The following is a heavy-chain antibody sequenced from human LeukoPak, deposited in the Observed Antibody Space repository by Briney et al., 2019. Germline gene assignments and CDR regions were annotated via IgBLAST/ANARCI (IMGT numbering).Heavy chain of an antibody. CDR1: GGSISSYY. CDR2: IYYSGST. J-gene: IGHJ4*02. Sequence: SETLSLTCTVSGGSISSYYWSWIRQPPGKGLEWIGRIYYSGSTYYNPSLKSRVTISLDTSKNQFSLKLSSATAADTAVYYCARSGRFLEWLLSHNRIFEYWGQGSLVTVSS. V-gene: IGHV4-39*07. D-gene: IGHD3-3*01. CDR3: ARSGRFLEWLLSHNRIFEY.